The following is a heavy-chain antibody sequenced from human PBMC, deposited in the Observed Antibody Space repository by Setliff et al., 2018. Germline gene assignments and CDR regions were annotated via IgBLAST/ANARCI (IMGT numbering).Heavy chain of an antibody. Sequence: PSETLSLTCTVSRGSISNYYWSWIRQPPGKGLEWMGYIYYSGRTNYNPSFKSRVSISVDTSKNQFSLKLTSMTAADTAVYSCAREGRSSTRGWYMDAWGKGTSVTVSS. CDR3: AREGRSSTRGWYMDA. J-gene: IGHJ6*03. CDR1: RGSISNYY. D-gene: IGHD2-2*01. CDR2: IYYSGRT. V-gene: IGHV4-59*12.